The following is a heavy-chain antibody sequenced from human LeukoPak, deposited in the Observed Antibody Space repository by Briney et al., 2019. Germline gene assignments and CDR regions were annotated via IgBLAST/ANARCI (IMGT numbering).Heavy chain of an antibody. CDR2: ISYDGKKQ. D-gene: IGHD7-27*01. V-gene: IGHV3-30*03. CDR1: GFAFSSYA. Sequence: PGGSLRLSCAASGFAFSSYAMYWVRQAPGKGLEWVAFISYDGKKQYYADSVKGRFTISRDSHNNTVSLQMNSLRPEDAAIYYCATIGDRRTGELYRIDYWGQGTLVTVSS. J-gene: IGHJ4*02. CDR3: ATIGDRRTGELYRIDY.